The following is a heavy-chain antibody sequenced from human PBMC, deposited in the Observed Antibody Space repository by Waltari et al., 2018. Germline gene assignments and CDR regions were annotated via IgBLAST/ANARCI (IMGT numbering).Heavy chain of an antibody. CDR3: ARTSCGGDCYYYYYYYMDV. J-gene: IGHJ6*03. CDR1: GFTVSSNY. Sequence: EVQLVETGGGLIQPGGSLRLSCAASGFTVSSNYMSWVRQAPGKGLEWVSVIYSGGSTYYADSVKGRCTISRDNSKNTLYLQMNSLRAEDTAVYYCARTSCGGDCYYYYYYYMDVWGKGTTVTVSS. V-gene: IGHV3-53*02. CDR2: IYSGGST. D-gene: IGHD2-21*01.